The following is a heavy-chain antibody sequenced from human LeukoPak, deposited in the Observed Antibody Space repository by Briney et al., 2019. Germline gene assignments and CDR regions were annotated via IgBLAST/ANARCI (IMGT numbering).Heavy chain of an antibody. D-gene: IGHD6-13*01. CDR2: INHSGST. V-gene: IGHV4-34*01. Sequence: SETLSLTCAVYGGSFSGYYWSWIRQPPGKGLEWIGEINHSGSTNYNPSLKSRVTISVDTSKNQFSLKLSSVTVADTAVYYCATGIAAAGTSGYYYYYYGMTSGAKGPRSPSPQ. CDR1: GGSFSGYY. J-gene: IGHJ6*04. CDR3: ATGIAAAGTSGYYYYYYGMTS.